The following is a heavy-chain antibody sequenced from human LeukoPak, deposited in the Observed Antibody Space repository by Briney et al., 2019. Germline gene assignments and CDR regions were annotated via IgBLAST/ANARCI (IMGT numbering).Heavy chain of an antibody. CDR2: IYTSGST. D-gene: IGHD2-15*01. Sequence: PSETLSLTCTVSGGSISSYYWSWIRQPAGKGLEWIGRIYTSGSTNYNPCLKSRATMSVDTSKNQFSLKLSSVTAADTAVYYCARSQYCSGGSCYKVIWYFALWGRGTPVTVSS. J-gene: IGHJ2*01. CDR3: ARSQYCSGGSCYKVIWYFAL. CDR1: GGSISSYY. V-gene: IGHV4-4*07.